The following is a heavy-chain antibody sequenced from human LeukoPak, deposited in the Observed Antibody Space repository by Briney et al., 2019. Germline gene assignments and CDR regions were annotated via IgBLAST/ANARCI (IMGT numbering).Heavy chain of an antibody. D-gene: IGHD3-22*01. CDR3: ATLTPYDSSGYRDY. CDR1: GYTLTKLS. CDR2: FDPEDGET. V-gene: IGHV1-24*01. Sequence: ASVKVSCKVSGYTLTKLSMHWVRQAPGKGLEWMGGFDPEDGETIYAQKFQGRVTMTEDTSTDTAYMELSSLRSEDTAVYYCATLTPYDSSGYRDYWGQGTLVTVSS. J-gene: IGHJ4*02.